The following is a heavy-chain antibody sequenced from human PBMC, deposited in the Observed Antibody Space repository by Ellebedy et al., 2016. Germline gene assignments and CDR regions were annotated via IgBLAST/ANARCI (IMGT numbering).Heavy chain of an antibody. CDR1: GFTVSSSY. V-gene: IGHV3-53*01. Sequence: GGSLRLSCAASGFTVSSSYVSWVRQAPGKGLEWVSMSSPDGSMHYADYVKGRFTISRDSGKITLYLRMNSLTADDTAVYFCVKSGHSYAWSYWGQGTLVTVSS. D-gene: IGHD5-12*01. J-gene: IGHJ4*02. CDR2: SSPDGSM. CDR3: VKSGHSYAWSY.